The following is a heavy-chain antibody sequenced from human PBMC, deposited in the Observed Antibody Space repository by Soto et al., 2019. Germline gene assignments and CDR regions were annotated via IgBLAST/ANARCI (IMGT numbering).Heavy chain of an antibody. D-gene: IGHD6-6*01. CDR1: GYTFTGYY. Sequence: ASVKFSCKASGYTFTGYYMHWVRQAPGQGLEWMGWINPNSGGTNYAQKFQGRVTMTRDTSISTAYMELSRLRSDDTAVYYCARVPSIAARLEDGCMAVWGQGTKVTVSS. J-gene: IGHJ6*02. V-gene: IGHV1-2*02. CDR3: ARVPSIAARLEDGCMAV. CDR2: INPNSGGT.